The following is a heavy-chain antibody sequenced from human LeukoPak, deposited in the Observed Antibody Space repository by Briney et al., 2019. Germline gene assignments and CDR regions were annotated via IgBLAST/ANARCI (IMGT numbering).Heavy chain of an antibody. J-gene: IGHJ1*01. V-gene: IGHV4-39*01. D-gene: IGHD1-26*01. CDR2: IYYSGST. Sequence: SETLSLTCTVSGGSISSSSYYWGWIRHPPGKGLEWIGSIYYSGSTYYNPSLKSRATISVDTSKNQFSLKLSSVTAADTAVYYCARLSGSYFPHWGQGTLVTVSS. CDR3: ARLSGSYFPH. CDR1: GGSISSSSYY.